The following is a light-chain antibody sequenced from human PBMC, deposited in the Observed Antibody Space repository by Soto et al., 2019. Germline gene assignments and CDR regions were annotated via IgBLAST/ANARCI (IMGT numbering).Light chain of an antibody. J-gene: IGKJ1*01. CDR3: HQYGGSPTWT. Sequence: EIVLTQSPGTLSLSPGERATLSCRASQSVSSSYLAWYQQKPGQAPRLLMYGASSSATGIPDRFSVSGSGTDFSLTISRLEAEDFAVYYCHQYGGSPTWTFGQGTKVENK. CDR1: QSVSSSY. V-gene: IGKV3-20*01. CDR2: GAS.